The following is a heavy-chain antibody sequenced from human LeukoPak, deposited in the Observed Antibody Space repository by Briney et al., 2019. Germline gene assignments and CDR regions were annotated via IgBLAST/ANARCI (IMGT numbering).Heavy chain of an antibody. CDR2: IYSGGST. J-gene: IGHJ6*02. CDR3: ARDRLDYYDSSGSYYYYGMDV. CDR1: GFTVSSNY. D-gene: IGHD3-22*01. Sequence: GGSVRLSCAASGFTVSSNYMSWVRQAPGKGLEWVSVIYSGGSTYYADSVKGRFTISRDNSKNTLYLQMNSLRAEDTAVYYCARDRLDYYDSSGSYYYYGMDVWGQGTTVTVSS. V-gene: IGHV3-66*01.